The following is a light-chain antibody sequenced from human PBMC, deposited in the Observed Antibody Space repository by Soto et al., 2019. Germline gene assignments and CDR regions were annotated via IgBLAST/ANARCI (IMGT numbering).Light chain of an antibody. CDR3: SSYRSSGALV. CDR2: EVS. Sequence: QSALTQPASVSGSPGQSITISCTGTSSDVGDYDYVSWYQQHPGKAPKLMIYEVSNRPSGVSNRCSGSKSSNTASLNISGLQAEYEDEFSCSSYRSSGALVFGGGTKLTVL. V-gene: IGLV2-14*01. J-gene: IGLJ3*02. CDR1: SSDVGDYDY.